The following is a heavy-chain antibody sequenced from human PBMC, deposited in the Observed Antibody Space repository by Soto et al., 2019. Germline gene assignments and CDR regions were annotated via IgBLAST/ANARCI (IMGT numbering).Heavy chain of an antibody. Sequence: QLQLQESGPGLVKPSDPLSLTCTVSGGSISSNTYYLGWIRQPPGKGLEWIVSIYYSGRTYYNQSLKSRATIYVDTSKNQFSLKLTSVNAADTAVYYCASYRGYSYGNGFDIWGQGTMVTVSS. D-gene: IGHD5-18*01. V-gene: IGHV4-39*01. CDR1: GGSISSNTYY. J-gene: IGHJ3*02. CDR3: ASYRGYSYGNGFDI. CDR2: IYYSGRT.